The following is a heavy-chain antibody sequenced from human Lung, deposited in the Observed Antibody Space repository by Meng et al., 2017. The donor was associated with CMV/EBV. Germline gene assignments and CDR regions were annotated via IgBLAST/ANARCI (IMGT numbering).Heavy chain of an antibody. J-gene: IGHJ6*02. CDR3: AKEDGGADGLEV. Sequence: SCAASGFSFKDYGMNWVRQAPGKGLEWVAGISWNSGSIGYADSVKGRFTISRDNAKNSLYLQMNSLRPEDTALYYCAKEDGGADGLEVWGQGTPVTVSS. CDR2: ISWNSGSI. V-gene: IGHV3-9*01. CDR1: GFSFKDYG. D-gene: IGHD4/OR15-4a*01.